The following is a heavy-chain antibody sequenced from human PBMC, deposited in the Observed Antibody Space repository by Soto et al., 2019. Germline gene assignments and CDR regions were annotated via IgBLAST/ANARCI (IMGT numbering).Heavy chain of an antibody. Sequence: SETLSLTCTVSGGSISSSSYYWGWIRQPPGKGLEWIGGIYYSGSTYYNPSLKSRVTISVDTSKNQFSLKLSSVTAADTAVYYCARRLGLGRVHAFDIWGQGTMVTVSS. CDR3: ARRLGLGRVHAFDI. CDR2: IYYSGST. J-gene: IGHJ3*02. V-gene: IGHV4-39*01. CDR1: GGSISSSSYY. D-gene: IGHD6-19*01.